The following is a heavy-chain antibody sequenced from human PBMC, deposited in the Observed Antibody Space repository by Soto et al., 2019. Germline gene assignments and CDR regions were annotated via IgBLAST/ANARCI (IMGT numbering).Heavy chain of an antibody. D-gene: IGHD1-26*01. J-gene: IGHJ4*02. CDR1: GGSISDHY. CDR3: AKTYSGNYFDY. V-gene: IGHV4-59*11. Sequence: SETLSLTCSVSGGSISDHYWSWIRQPPGKRLEWIGYISYSGTTTYNPSLKSRVTISVDTSKNQFSLKLSSVTAADTAVYYCAKTYSGNYFDYWGQGTLVTVSS. CDR2: ISYSGTT.